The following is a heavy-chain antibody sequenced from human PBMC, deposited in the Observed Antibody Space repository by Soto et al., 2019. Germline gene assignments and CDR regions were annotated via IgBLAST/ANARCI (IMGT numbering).Heavy chain of an antibody. CDR2: IIPIFGTA. D-gene: IGHD5-12*01. J-gene: IGHJ4*02. Sequence: GASVKVSCKASGGTFSSYAISWVRQAPGQGLEWMGGIIPIFGTANYAQKFQGRVTITADESTSTAYMELSSLRSEDTAVYYCARSYSGYDTEFADYWGQGTLVTVSS. CDR1: GGTFSSYA. V-gene: IGHV1-69*13. CDR3: ARSYSGYDTEFADY.